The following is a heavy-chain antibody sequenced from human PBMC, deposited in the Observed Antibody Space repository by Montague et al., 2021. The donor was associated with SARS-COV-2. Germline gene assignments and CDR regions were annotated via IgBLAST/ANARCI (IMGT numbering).Heavy chain of an antibody. Sequence: SETLSLTCTVSGDSISDYYWSWIRQPPGMGLEWIGYIFRSGATNYNPPLKSRVIISLDTSKSQFSLRLSSVTAADTAIYYCARTSRGSRYFYGVDVWGQGTTVTVSP. CDR2: IFRSGAT. J-gene: IGHJ6*01. D-gene: IGHD3-10*01. CDR3: ARTSRGSRYFYGVDV. V-gene: IGHV4-59*01. CDR1: GDSISDYY.